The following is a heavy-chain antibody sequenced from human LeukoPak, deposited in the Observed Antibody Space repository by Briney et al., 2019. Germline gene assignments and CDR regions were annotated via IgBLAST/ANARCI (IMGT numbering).Heavy chain of an antibody. CDR1: GFTFSSYA. CDR2: ISGSGGST. V-gene: IGHV3-23*01. CDR3: AKDLYCSSTSCSLFDY. Sequence: GGSLRLSCAASGFTFSSYAMSWVRQAPGKGLEWVSAISGSGGSTYYADSVKGRFTISRDNSKNTLYLQMNSLRAEDTAVYYCAKDLYCSSTSCSLFDYWGQGTLVTVSS. J-gene: IGHJ4*02. D-gene: IGHD2-2*01.